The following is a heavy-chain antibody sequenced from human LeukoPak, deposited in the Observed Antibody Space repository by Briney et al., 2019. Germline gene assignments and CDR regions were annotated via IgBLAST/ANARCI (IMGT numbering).Heavy chain of an antibody. J-gene: IGHJ4*02. D-gene: IGHD2-2*02. V-gene: IGHV1-69*02. Sequence: GASVKVSCKASGGTFSSYTISWVRQAHGQGLEWMGRIIPILGIANYAQKFQGRVTITADKSTSTAYMELSSLRSEDTAVYYCARVRGHCSSTSCYTLSADYWGQGTLVTVSS. CDR2: IIPILGIA. CDR3: ARVRGHCSSTSCYTLSADY. CDR1: GGTFSSYT.